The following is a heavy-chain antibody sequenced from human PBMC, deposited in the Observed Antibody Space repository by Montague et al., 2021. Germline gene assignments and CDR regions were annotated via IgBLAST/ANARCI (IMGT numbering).Heavy chain of an antibody. CDR1: GFTFNNYF. J-gene: IGHJ4*02. CDR3: ARVGLTVAAGMIDY. D-gene: IGHD6-13*01. CDR2: IGTSSSFT. V-gene: IGHV3-11*06. Sequence: SLRLSCAASGFTFNNYFMSWFRQAPGKGLGWVSYIGTSSSFTRYADSVKGRFTISRDNAMNSLYLQMTAVRGEDTAVYYCARVGLTVAAGMIDYWGQGTLVTVSS.